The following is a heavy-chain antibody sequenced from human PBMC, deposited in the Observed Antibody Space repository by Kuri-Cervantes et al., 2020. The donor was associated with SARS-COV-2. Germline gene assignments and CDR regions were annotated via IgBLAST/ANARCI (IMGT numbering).Heavy chain of an antibody. CDR2: INPNSGGT. J-gene: IGHJ4*02. V-gene: IGHV1-2*04. CDR3: ARGEGAGGLMVVLGWRGAGLLDF. D-gene: IGHD3-16*01. Sequence: ASVKVSCKASGYTFTGYYIYWVRQAPGQGPEWMGWINPNSGGTNYAQKFQGWVTVTRDTSLTTGYMELTRLTSDDTAVYYCARGEGAGGLMVVLGWRGAGLLDFWGQGTLVTVSS. CDR1: GYTFTGYY.